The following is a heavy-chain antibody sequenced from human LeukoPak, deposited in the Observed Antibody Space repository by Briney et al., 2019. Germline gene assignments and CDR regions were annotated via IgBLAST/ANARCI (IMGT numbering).Heavy chain of an antibody. CDR2: IYPGDSDT. J-gene: IGHJ4*02. Sequence: GESLKISCKGSGYSFTSYWLGWVRQMPGKGLEWMGIIYPGDSDTRYSPSFQGQVTISVDKSIRTAYLQWSSLEASDSAMYYCAKGDGYNTFDSWGQGTLVTVSS. CDR3: AKGDGYNTFDS. V-gene: IGHV5-51*01. CDR1: GYSFTSYW. D-gene: IGHD5-24*01.